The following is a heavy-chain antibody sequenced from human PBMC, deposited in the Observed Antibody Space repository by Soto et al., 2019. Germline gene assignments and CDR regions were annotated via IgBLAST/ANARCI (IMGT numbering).Heavy chain of an antibody. D-gene: IGHD3-16*01. Sequence: EEQLLESGGGLVQPGGSLRLSCAASGFTFSSYAMTWVRQAPGKGLEWVSVTSGSGGTTYHADSVKGRFTMSRDNYKNMLYLQMSNLRVEDTAVYYCVKDLRPHYDYGPYYLDHWGQGTRVTVSS. V-gene: IGHV3-23*01. CDR3: VKDLRPHYDYGPYYLDH. CDR1: GFTFSSYA. CDR2: TSGSGGTT. J-gene: IGHJ4*02.